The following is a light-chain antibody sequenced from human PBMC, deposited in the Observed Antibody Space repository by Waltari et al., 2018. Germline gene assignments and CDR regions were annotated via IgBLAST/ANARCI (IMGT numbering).Light chain of an antibody. Sequence: QSALTQPASVSGSPGQSITISCTGTSSDVGVKNYFPWYQQHPGKAPKLMIYAVNKRPSGVSDRFSGSRSGNTASLTISGLQAEDEADYYCSSYTTSNTWVFGGGTKLTVL. CDR1: SSDVGVKNY. CDR2: AVN. V-gene: IGLV2-14*03. CDR3: SSYTTSNTWV. J-gene: IGLJ3*02.